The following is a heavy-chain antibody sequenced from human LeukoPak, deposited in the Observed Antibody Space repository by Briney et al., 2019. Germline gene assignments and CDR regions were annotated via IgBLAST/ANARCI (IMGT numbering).Heavy chain of an antibody. CDR1: GGTFTSSA. V-gene: IGHV1-69*05. J-gene: IGHJ6*03. CDR2: IIPIYGTP. D-gene: IGHD1-1*01. Sequence: SVKVSCKASGGTFTSSAFSWVRQAPGQGLEWMGGIIPIYGTPNYAQKFQGRVTITTDESTSTAYMDLSSLRSDDTAVYYCARDRVEDYYYYMDVWGKGTTVTVSS. CDR3: ARDRVEDYYYYMDV.